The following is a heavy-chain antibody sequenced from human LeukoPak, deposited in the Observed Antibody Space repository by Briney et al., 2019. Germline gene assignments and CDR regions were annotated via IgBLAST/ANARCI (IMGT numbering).Heavy chain of an antibody. Sequence: SETLSLTCTVSGGSISSYYWSWIRQPAGKGLESIGHISTSGSTNYNPSLKSRVTMSVDTSKNQFSLKLSSVTAADTAVYYCARPPAGYYGSGALQNWGQGTLVTVSS. V-gene: IGHV4-4*07. CDR3: ARPPAGYYGSGALQN. D-gene: IGHD3-10*01. J-gene: IGHJ4*02. CDR1: GGSISSYY. CDR2: ISTSGST.